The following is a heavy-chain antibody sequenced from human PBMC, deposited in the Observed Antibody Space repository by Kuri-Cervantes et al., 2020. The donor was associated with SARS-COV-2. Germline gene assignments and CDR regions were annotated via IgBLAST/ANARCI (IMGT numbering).Heavy chain of an antibody. CDR3: ASLSPYEWLRFMDPLYYYYGMDV. CDR2: IYYSGST. V-gene: IGHV4-59*12. J-gene: IGHJ6*02. Sequence: ESLKISCTVPGGSISSYYWSWIRQPPGKGLEWIGYIYYSGSTNYNPSLKSRVTISVDTSKNQFSLKLSSVTAADTAVYYCASLSPYEWLRFMDPLYYYYGMDVWGQGTTVTVSS. D-gene: IGHD5-12*01. CDR1: GGSISSYY.